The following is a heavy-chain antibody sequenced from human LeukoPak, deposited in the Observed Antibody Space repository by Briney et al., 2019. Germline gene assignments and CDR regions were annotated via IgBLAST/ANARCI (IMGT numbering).Heavy chain of an antibody. D-gene: IGHD6-19*01. V-gene: IGHV3-11*01. CDR1: GFTFSDYH. Sequence: GGSLRLSCAASGFTFSDYHMSWIRQAPGKGLEWVSYISSSGSTIYYANSVKGRFTISRDNAKNSLYLQMNSLRAEDTAVYYCAIEVIAVADHNWFDPWGQGTLVTVSS. J-gene: IGHJ5*02. CDR3: AIEVIAVADHNWFDP. CDR2: ISSSGSTI.